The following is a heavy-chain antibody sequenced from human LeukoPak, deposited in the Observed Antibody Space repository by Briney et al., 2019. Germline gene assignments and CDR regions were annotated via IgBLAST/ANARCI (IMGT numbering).Heavy chain of an antibody. CDR3: ARGPNSSGLEDYYYYGMDV. CDR2: IYYSGST. CDR1: GGSISSSSYY. D-gene: IGHD6-19*01. Sequence: PSETLSLTCTVSGGSISSSSYYWGWIRQPPGKGLEWIGSIYYSGSTYYNPSLKSRVTISVDTSKNQFSLKLSSVTAADTAVYYCARGPNSSGLEDYYYYGMDVWGQGTTVTVSS. J-gene: IGHJ6*02. V-gene: IGHV4-39*01.